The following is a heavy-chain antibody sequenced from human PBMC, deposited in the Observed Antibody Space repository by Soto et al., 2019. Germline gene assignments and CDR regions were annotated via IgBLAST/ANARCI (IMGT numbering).Heavy chain of an antibody. D-gene: IGHD3-10*01. V-gene: IGHV3-23*01. CDR3: VLWPPYYFDY. CDR1: GFTFSSYA. Sequence: EVQLLESGGGLVQPGGSLRLSCAASGFTFSSYAMSWVRQAPGKGLEWVSAISGSGGSTYYADSVKGRFTISRDNSKNTLYLQMNGLRAVDTAVYYCVLWPPYYFDYWGQGTLVTVSS. CDR2: ISGSGGST. J-gene: IGHJ4*02.